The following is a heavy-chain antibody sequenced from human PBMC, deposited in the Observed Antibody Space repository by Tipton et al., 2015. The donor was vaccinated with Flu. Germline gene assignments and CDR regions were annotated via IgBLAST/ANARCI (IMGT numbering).Heavy chain of an antibody. CDR1: GGSVSSGSYY. CDR2: IYCSGST. D-gene: IGHD2-15*01. Sequence: GLVKPSETLSLTCTVSGGSVSSGSYYWSWIRQPPGKGLEWIGYIYCSGSTNYNPSLKSRVTISVDTSKNQFSLKLSSVTAADTAVYYCAREEEGYCSGGSCYVWFDPWGQGTLVTVSS. V-gene: IGHV4-61*01. CDR3: AREEEGYCSGGSCYVWFDP. J-gene: IGHJ5*02.